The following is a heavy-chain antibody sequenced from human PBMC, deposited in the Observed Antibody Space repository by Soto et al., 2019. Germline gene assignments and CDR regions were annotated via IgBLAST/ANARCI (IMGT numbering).Heavy chain of an antibody. CDR2: ISYDGSNK. V-gene: IGHV3-30-3*01. Sequence: QVQLVESGGGVVQTGRSLRLSCAASGFTFSSYAMHWVRQAPGKGLEWVAVISYDGSNKYYADSVKGRFTISRDNYKNTLYLHMISLRAEVTAVYYCASYDRGMGSGWYDGYFDLGGRGTLVTVSS. CDR1: GFTFSSYA. CDR3: ASYDRGMGSGWYDGYFDL. J-gene: IGHJ2*01. D-gene: IGHD6-19*01.